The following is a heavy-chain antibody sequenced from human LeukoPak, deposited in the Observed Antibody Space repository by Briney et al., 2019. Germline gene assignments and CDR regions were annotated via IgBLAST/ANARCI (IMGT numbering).Heavy chain of an antibody. CDR2: FYSGGYT. V-gene: IGHV3-53*01. J-gene: IGHJ6*02. D-gene: IGHD2-15*01. CDR1: GFIVSSNY. CDR3: ARGRGLDV. Sequence: PPGGSLRLSCVASGFIVSSNYMNRVRQAPGKGLEWVSVFYSGGYTHYADSMKGRFTISRDNSKNTVYLQMNSLRAEDTAVYFCARGRGLDVWGQGTTVTVSS.